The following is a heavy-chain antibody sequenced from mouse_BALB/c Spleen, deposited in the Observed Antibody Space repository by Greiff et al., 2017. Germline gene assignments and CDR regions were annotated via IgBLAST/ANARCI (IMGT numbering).Heavy chain of an antibody. J-gene: IGHJ1*01. CDR3: ARFWLRQYFDV. D-gene: IGHD2-2*01. CDR2: ISYSGST. V-gene: IGHV3-2*02. CDR1: GYSITSDYA. Sequence: EVKLQESGPGLVKPSQSLSLTCTVTGYSITSDYAWNWIRQFPGNKLEWMGYISYSGSTSYNPSLKSRISITRDTSKNQFFLQLNSVTTEDTATYYCARFWLRQYFDVWGAGTTVTVSS.